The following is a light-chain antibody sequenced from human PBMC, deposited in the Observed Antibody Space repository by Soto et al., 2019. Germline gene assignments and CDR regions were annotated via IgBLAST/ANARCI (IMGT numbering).Light chain of an antibody. V-gene: IGKV3-20*01. CDR2: GAS. J-gene: IGKJ1*01. CDR3: QQYHISPRT. Sequence: EVVLTQSPDTLSLSPGERATLSCRASQSVSSGHLAWYRHKPGQAPRLLIYGASNRAAGISDRFSGSGSGTDFTLTISRLESEDFAVYYCQQYHISPRTFGQGTKVEI. CDR1: QSVSSGH.